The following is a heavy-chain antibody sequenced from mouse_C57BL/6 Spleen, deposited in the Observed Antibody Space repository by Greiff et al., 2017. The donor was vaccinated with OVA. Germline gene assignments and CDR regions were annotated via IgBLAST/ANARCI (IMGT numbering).Heavy chain of an antibody. J-gene: IGHJ3*01. CDR1: GYAFSSSW. D-gene: IGHD2-1*01. Sequence: QVQLQQSGPELVKPGASVKISCKASGYAFSSSWMNWVKQRPGKGLEWIGRIYPGDGDTNYNGKFKGKATLTADKSSSTAYMQLSSLTSEDSAVYFCASSYGNSAWFAYWGQGTLVTVSA. CDR3: ASSYGNSAWFAY. V-gene: IGHV1-82*01. CDR2: IYPGDGDT.